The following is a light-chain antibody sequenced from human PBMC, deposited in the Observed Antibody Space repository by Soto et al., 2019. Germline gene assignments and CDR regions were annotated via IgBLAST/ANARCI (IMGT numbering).Light chain of an antibody. CDR1: QSIIIY. J-gene: IGKJ1*01. CDR3: QQSYSHPT. CDR2: TAS. Sequence: IQLTQSPSSLSASVGDRVTITCRASQSIIIYLNWYQQKPGKAPKLLIYTASSLQGGVPSRFSGSGSGTDFTLTISSLQPEDFATYYCQQSYSHPTFGXGTKVDIK. V-gene: IGKV1-39*01.